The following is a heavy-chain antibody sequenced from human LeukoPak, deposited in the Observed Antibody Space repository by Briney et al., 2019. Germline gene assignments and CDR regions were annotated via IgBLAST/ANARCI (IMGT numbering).Heavy chain of an antibody. J-gene: IGHJ4*02. V-gene: IGHV1-69*13. CDR3: ARKGSGSHYSFAY. Sequence: SVKVSCKASGGTFSSNAISWVRQAPGQGLEWVGGIIPIFGTTNYAQKFQGRVTLTADESPSTAYMALSSLRSADTAVYYCARKGSGSHYSFAYLGQGTLVTVSS. CDR1: GGTFSSNA. D-gene: IGHD3-10*01. CDR2: IIPIFGTT.